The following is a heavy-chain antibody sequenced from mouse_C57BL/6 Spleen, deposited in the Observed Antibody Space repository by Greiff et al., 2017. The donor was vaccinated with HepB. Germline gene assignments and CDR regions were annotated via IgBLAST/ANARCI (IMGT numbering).Heavy chain of an antibody. J-gene: IGHJ3*01. CDR2: IDPSDSET. CDR3: ARGYYGSSYGWFAY. D-gene: IGHD1-1*01. V-gene: IGHV1-52*01. Sequence: QVQLQHPGAELVRPGSSVKLSCKASGYTFTSYWMHWVKQRPIQGLEWIGNIDPSDSETHYNQKFKDKATLTVDKSSSTAYMQLSSLTSEDSAVYYCARGYYGSSYGWFAYWGQGTLVTVSA. CDR1: GYTFTSYW.